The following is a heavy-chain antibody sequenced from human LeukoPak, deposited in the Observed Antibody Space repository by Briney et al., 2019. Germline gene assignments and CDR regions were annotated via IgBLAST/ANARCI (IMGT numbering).Heavy chain of an antibody. D-gene: IGHD2-2*03. J-gene: IGHJ4*02. CDR1: GFTFSSYS. CDR3: ARSGDCSGTSCLFRY. V-gene: IGHV3-21*01. CDR2: ISSSSSYV. Sequence: GGSLRLSCAASGFTFSSYSMNWVRQAPEKGLEWVSSISSSSSYVYYADSVKGRFTISRDNAKNSLYLQMNSLRAEDTAVYYCARSGDCSGTSCLFRYWGQGTLVTVSS.